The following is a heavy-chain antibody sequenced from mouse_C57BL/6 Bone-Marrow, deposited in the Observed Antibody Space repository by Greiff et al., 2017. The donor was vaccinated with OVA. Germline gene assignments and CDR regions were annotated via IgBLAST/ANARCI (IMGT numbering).Heavy chain of an antibody. J-gene: IGHJ1*03. V-gene: IGHV14-3*01. Sequence: EVKLQQSVAELVRPGASVKLSCTASGFTIKNTYMHWVKQRPEQGLEWIGRIDPANGNTKYAPKFQGKATITADTSSNTAYLQLSSLTSEDTAIYYCARSYWYVDVWGTGTTVTVSS. CDR1: GFTIKNTY. CDR3: ARSYWYVDV. CDR2: IDPANGNT.